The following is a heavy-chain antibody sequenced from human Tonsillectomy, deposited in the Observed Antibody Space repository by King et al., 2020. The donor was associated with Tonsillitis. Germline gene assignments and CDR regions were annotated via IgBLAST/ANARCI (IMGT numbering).Heavy chain of an antibody. CDR3: ARDLDGGLRFDP. CDR2: IWYDGSNK. CDR1: GFPFSSYG. D-gene: IGHD2-15*01. Sequence: VQLVESGGGVVQPGRSLRLSCAASGFPFSSYGMHWVRQAPGKGLEWVAVIWYDGSNKYYADSVKGRFTISRDNSKNTLYLQMNSLRAEDTAVYYCARDLDGGLRFDPWGQGTLVTVSS. V-gene: IGHV3-33*08. J-gene: IGHJ5*02.